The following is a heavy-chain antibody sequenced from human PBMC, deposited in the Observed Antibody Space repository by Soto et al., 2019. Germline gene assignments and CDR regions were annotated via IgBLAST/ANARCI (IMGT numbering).Heavy chain of an antibody. CDR3: AREHSSSWRFDY. J-gene: IGHJ4*02. V-gene: IGHV1-8*01. Sequence: QVQLVQSGAEVKKPGASVKVSCKASGYTFTSYDINWVRQATGQGLEWMGWMNPNSGNTGYAQKFQGXAXIXRNXSISTAYMELSSLRSEDTAVYYCAREHSSSWRFDYWGQGTLVTVSS. CDR1: GYTFTSYD. CDR2: MNPNSGNT. D-gene: IGHD6-13*01.